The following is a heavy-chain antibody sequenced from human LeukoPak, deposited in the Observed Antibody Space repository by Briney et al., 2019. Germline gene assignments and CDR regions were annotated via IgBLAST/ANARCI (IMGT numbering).Heavy chain of an antibody. CDR1: GFTFSSYE. D-gene: IGHD3-22*01. CDR2: ISSSGSTI. CDR3: AREIKSFGYYDSSDYYRGSAFDI. J-gene: IGHJ3*02. Sequence: PGGSLRLSCAASGFTFSSYEMNWVRQAPGKGLEWVSYISSSGSTIYYADSVKGRFTISRDNAKNSLYLQMNSLRAEDTAVYYCAREIKSFGYYDSSDYYRGSAFDIWGQGTMVTVSS. V-gene: IGHV3-48*03.